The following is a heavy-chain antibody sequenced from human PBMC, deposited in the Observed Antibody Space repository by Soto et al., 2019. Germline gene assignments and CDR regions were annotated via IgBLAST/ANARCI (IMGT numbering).Heavy chain of an antibody. CDR3: AKGSSGAVAGTWFDY. Sequence: GGSLRLSCAASGFTFSSYAMSWVRQAPGKGLEWVPAISGSGGSTYYADSVKGRFTISRDNSKNTLYLQMNSLRAEDTAVYYCAKGSSGAVAGTWFDYWGQGTLVTVSS. V-gene: IGHV3-23*01. D-gene: IGHD6-19*01. CDR2: ISGSGGST. J-gene: IGHJ5*01. CDR1: GFTFSSYA.